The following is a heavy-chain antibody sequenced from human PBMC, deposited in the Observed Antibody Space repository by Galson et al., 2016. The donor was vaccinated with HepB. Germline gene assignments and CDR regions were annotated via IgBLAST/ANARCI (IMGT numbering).Heavy chain of an antibody. CDR2: IHYTGDS. CDR1: GTSIRSFY. CDR3: VGTTGPFDC. D-gene: IGHD2-2*01. V-gene: IGHV4-59*08. Sequence: SETLSLTCSVSGTSIRSFYWSWVRQPPGKGLEWIGYIHYTGDSRYTPSLRSRVTLAVDSSKNQFSLNLDSVTAEDTALYYFVGTTGPFDCWGQGILVTVSS. J-gene: IGHJ4*02.